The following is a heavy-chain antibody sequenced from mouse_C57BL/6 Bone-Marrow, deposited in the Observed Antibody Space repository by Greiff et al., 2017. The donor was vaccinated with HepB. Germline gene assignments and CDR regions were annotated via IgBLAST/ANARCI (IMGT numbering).Heavy chain of an antibody. V-gene: IGHV1-7*01. CDR3: ARRRGVDY. J-gene: IGHJ2*01. CDR1: GYTFTSYW. CDR2: INPSSGYT. Sequence: VQLQQSGAELAKPGASVKLSCKASGYTFTSYWMHWVKQRPGQGLEWIGYINPSSGYTKYNQKFQDKATLTEDKSSSTAYMQLSSLTYEDSAVYYCARRRGVDYWGQGTTLTVSS.